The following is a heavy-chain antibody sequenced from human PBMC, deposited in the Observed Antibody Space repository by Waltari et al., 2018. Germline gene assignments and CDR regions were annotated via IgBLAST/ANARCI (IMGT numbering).Heavy chain of an antibody. CDR3: ARAVVGATLWFDP. V-gene: IGHV1-2*06. CDR1: GYTFTGYY. CDR2: INPNSGGT. D-gene: IGHD1-26*01. Sequence: QVQLVQSGAEVKKPGASVKVSCKASGYTFTGYYLHWVRQAPGQGLEWMGRINPNSGGTNYAQKFQGRVTMTRDTSISTAYMELSRLRSDDTAVYYCARAVVGATLWFDPWGQGTLVTVSS. J-gene: IGHJ5*02.